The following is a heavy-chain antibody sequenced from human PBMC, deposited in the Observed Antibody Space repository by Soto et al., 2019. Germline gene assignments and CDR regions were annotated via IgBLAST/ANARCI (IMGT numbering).Heavy chain of an antibody. CDR1: GFTFSSYS. V-gene: IGHV3-21*01. CDR3: ARAGGWSGYYLSVGAFDI. CDR2: ISSSSSYI. D-gene: IGHD3-3*01. J-gene: IGHJ3*02. Sequence: GGSLRLCCAASGFTFSSYSMNWVRQAPGKGLEWVSSISSSSSYIYYADSVKGRFTISRDNAKNSLYLQMNSLRAEDTAVYYCARAGGWSGYYLSVGAFDIWGQGTMVTVSS.